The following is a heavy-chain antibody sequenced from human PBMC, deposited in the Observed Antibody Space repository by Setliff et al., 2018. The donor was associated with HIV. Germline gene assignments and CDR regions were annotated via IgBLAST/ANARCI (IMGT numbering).Heavy chain of an antibody. D-gene: IGHD1-26*01. V-gene: IGHV3-15*01. J-gene: IGHJ4*02. CDR1: GFPFSGAW. CDR2: IKSKTDGGTT. CDR3: VTRGTWDYRDYFDY. Sequence: PGGSLRLSCAASGFPFSGAWMSWVRQAPGKGLEWVGQIKSKTDGGTTQIGTPVKGRFTISRDDSKNTLYLQMNTLKTEDTAVYYCVTRGTWDYRDYFDYWGQGTLVTVSS.